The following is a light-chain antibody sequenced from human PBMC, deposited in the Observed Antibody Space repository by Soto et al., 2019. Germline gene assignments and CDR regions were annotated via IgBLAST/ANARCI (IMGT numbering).Light chain of an antibody. CDR3: SSKAGSNNLGVV. V-gene: IGLV2-8*01. Sequence: QSALTQPPSASGSPGQSVAISRTGTSSDVGGYNDVSWYQQHPGKAPKLMIYEVTERLSGVPDRFSGSKSGNTASLTVSGLQADDEADYYCSSKAGSNNLGVVFGGGTKVTVL. CDR2: EVT. J-gene: IGLJ2*01. CDR1: SSDVGGYND.